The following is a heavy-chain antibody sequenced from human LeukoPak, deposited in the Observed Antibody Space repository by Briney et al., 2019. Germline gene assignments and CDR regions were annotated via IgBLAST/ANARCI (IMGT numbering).Heavy chain of an antibody. CDR1: TDSITSNW. Sequence: SETLSLTCAVSTDSITSNWWSWVRQPPGKGLERIGEVHKSGSTNYYPSLQSRVTISIDKSKNQIALELTSVTAADTAVYYCAKEIVGAPTPGAYWGQGILVTVSS. CDR2: VHKSGST. J-gene: IGHJ4*02. V-gene: IGHV4-4*02. CDR3: AKEIVGAPTPGAY. D-gene: IGHD1-26*01.